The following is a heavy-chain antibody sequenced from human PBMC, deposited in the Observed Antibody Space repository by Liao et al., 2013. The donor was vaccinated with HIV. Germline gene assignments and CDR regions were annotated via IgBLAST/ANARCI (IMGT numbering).Heavy chain of an antibody. D-gene: IGHD6-13*01. CDR2: IYTIGGI. Sequence: QVQLQESGPGQVKPSQTLSLTCIVSGDSISSGNYYWSWIRQPAGKGLEWIGRIYTIGGINYNPSLKSRVTISLDTSKNQFFLKLSSVTAADTAVYFCARDDYGISAPGAHWGQGTLVTVSS. CDR3: ARDDYGISAPGAH. J-gene: IGHJ4*02. V-gene: IGHV4-61*02. CDR1: GDSISSGNYY.